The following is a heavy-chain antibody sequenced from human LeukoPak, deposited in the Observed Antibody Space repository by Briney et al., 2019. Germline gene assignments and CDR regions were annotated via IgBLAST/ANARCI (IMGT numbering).Heavy chain of an antibody. V-gene: IGHV1-18*01. D-gene: IGHD3-16*02. CDR3: AREEYVWGSYRDVDY. Sequence: ASVRVSCKASGYTFSSYGITWVRQAPGQGLEWMGWISAYNGNTNYAQKIQDRVTMTTDAYTSTAYMELRRLRADDTAVYYCAREEYVWGSYRDVDYSGQGTLVTVSS. CDR2: ISAYNGNT. J-gene: IGHJ4*02. CDR1: GYTFSSYG.